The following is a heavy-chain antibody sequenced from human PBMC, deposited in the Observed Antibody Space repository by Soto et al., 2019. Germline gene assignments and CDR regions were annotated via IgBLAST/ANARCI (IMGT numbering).Heavy chain of an antibody. J-gene: IGHJ1*01. CDR1: GGSFSGYY. V-gene: IGHV4-34*01. Sequence: QVQLQQWGAGLLKPSETLSLTCAVYGGSFSGYYWSWIRQPPGKGLEWIGEINHSGSTNYNPSLKSRVTISVDTSKNQFSLKLSSVTAAETAVYYCARGGQQLVLGYFQHWGQGTLVTVSS. CDR2: INHSGST. D-gene: IGHD6-13*01. CDR3: ARGGQQLVLGYFQH.